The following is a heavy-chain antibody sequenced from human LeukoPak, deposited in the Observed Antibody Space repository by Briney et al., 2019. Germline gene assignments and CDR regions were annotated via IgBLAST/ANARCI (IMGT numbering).Heavy chain of an antibody. D-gene: IGHD6-13*01. CDR1: GFTFSTYA. CDR2: ITGSGGSR. V-gene: IGHV3-23*01. CDR3: ATMAADWFDP. Sequence: PGGSLRLSCAASGFTFSTYAMSWVRQAPGKGLEWVSAITGSGGSRFYADSVKGRFTISRDNSKNTLYLQMNSLRAEDTAVYYCATMAADWFDPWGQGTLVTVSS. J-gene: IGHJ5*02.